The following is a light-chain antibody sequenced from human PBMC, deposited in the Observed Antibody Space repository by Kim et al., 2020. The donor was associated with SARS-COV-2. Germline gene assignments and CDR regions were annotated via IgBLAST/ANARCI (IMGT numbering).Light chain of an antibody. J-gene: IGKJ1*01. CDR1: QSITRNY. CDR2: SAS. V-gene: IGKV3-20*01. Sequence: SPGKSATLSGRASQSITRNYLAWYQQKGGQAPRLLIHSASSRATGIPDRISGSGSGTDFTLTISRLEPEDFAVYYCQHYGSSSGTFGPGTKVDIK. CDR3: QHYGSSSGT.